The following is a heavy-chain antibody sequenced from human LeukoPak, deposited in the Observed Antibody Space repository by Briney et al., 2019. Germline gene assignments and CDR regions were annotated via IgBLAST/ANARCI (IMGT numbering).Heavy chain of an antibody. D-gene: IGHD3-22*01. J-gene: IGHJ4*02. Sequence: GRSLRLSCVASGFTFSSFDMHWVRQAPGRGLEWAAVISYDGSDEYYADSVKGRFTISRDNPKNTLYLQMNSLRVEDTAVYFCAKGQGYYDISGLVWGQGTLVTVSS. V-gene: IGHV3-30*18. CDR1: GFTFSSFD. CDR2: ISYDGSDE. CDR3: AKGQGYYDISGLV.